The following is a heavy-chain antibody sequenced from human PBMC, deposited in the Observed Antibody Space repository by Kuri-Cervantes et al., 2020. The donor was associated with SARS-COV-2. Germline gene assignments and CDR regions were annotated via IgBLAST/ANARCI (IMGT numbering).Heavy chain of an antibody. CDR3: ARDLTIFGVVISYFDY. D-gene: IGHD3-3*01. J-gene: IGHJ4*02. CDR1: GCTFTSYD. V-gene: IGHV1-8*02. CDR2: MNPNSGNT. Sequence: ASVKVSCKASGCTFTSYDINWVRQATGQGLEWMGWMNPNSGNTGYAQKFQGRVTMTRDTSISTAYMELSRLRSDDTAVYYCARDLTIFGVVISYFDYWGQGTLVTVSS.